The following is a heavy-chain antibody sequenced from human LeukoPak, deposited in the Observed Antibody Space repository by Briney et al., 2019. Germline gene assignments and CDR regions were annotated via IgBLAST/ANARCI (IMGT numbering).Heavy chain of an antibody. CDR2: INAGNGNT. Sequence: GASVKVSCKASGYTFTSYAMHWVRQAPGQRLEWMGWINAGNGNTKYSQKFQGRVTITRDTSASTAYMELSSLSSEDTAVYYCATGSTTYRSQAYWGQGTLVTVSS. CDR3: ATGSTTYRSQAY. V-gene: IGHV1-3*01. J-gene: IGHJ4*02. D-gene: IGHD1-14*01. CDR1: GYTFTSYA.